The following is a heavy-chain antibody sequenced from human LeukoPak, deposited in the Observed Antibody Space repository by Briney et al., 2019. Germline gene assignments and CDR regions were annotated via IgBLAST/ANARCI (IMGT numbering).Heavy chain of an antibody. J-gene: IGHJ4*02. Sequence: SETLSLTCTVSGGSISSYYWSWIRQPPGKGLEWIGYIYYSGSTNYNPSLKSRVTISVDTFKNQFSLKLSSVTAADTAVYYCARIHSSGWYEYDYWGQGTLVTVSS. D-gene: IGHD6-19*01. CDR3: ARIHSSGWYEYDY. CDR2: IYYSGST. V-gene: IGHV4-59*08. CDR1: GGSISSYY.